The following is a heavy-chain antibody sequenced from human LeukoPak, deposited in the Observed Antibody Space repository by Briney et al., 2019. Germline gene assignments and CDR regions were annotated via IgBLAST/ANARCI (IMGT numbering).Heavy chain of an antibody. J-gene: IGHJ4*02. Sequence: SETLSLTCTVSGYSISSAYYRGWIRQPPGKGLEWIATISHSGSTYYNPSLKSRVTISADTSQNQHSLKLSSVTAADTAVYYCARVNTVMATFDYWGQGTPVTVSS. V-gene: IGHV4-38-2*02. D-gene: IGHD4-11*01. CDR2: ISHSGST. CDR3: ARVNTVMATFDY. CDR1: GYSISSAYY.